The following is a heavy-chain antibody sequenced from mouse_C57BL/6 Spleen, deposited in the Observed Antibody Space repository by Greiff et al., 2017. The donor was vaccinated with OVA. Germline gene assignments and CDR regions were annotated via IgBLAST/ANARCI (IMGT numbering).Heavy chain of an antibody. Sequence: EVKLVESGGGLVKPGGSLKLSCAASGFTFSSYAMSWVRQTPEKRLEWVATISDGGSYTYYPDNVKGRFTISRDNDKNKLYLQMSHLKSEDTAMYYCARENGYYAFAYWGQGTLVTVSA. D-gene: IGHD2-3*01. V-gene: IGHV5-4*01. CDR2: ISDGGSYT. CDR3: ARENGYYAFAY. CDR1: GFTFSSYA. J-gene: IGHJ3*01.